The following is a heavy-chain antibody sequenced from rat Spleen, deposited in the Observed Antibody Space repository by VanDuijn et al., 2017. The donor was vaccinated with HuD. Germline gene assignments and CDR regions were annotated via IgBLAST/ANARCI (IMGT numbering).Heavy chain of an antibody. J-gene: IGHJ3*01. D-gene: IGHD1-9*01. CDR3: IREGHTMGITTYWFAY. V-gene: IGHV2S12*01. CDR2: ISSGGKT. CDR1: GFSLTSNG. Sequence: QVQLKESGPGLVQPSQTLSLTCTVSGFSLTSNGVSWVRQPPGKGLEWIAAISSGGKTYYKSTPKSRLSVSRDTSKSQVFLKMDSLQTEDTAIYFCIREGHTMGITTYWFAYWGQGTLVTVSS.